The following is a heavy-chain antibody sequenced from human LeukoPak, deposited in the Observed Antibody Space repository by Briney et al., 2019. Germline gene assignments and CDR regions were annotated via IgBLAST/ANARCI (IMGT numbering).Heavy chain of an antibody. J-gene: IGHJ4*02. Sequence: SQTLSLTYTVSGVSISSGDYYWSWIRQPPGKGLEWIGYIYYSGSTYYNPSLKSRVTISVDTSKNQFSLKLSSVTAADTAVYYCASHSAPGEYFDYWGQGTLVTVSS. CDR3: ASHSAPGEYFDY. D-gene: IGHD3-16*01. CDR2: IYYSGST. CDR1: GVSISSGDYY. V-gene: IGHV4-30-4*01.